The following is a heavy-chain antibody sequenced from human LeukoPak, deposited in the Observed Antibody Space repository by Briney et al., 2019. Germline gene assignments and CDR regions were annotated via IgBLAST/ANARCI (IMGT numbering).Heavy chain of an antibody. Sequence: SETLSLTCTVSGGSISSYYWSWIRQPPGKGLEWIGYIYYSGSTNYNPSLKSRVTISVDTSKNQFSLKLSSVTAADTAVYYCARGYCSGGSCYSWGMDVWGQGTTVTVSS. V-gene: IGHV4-59*01. CDR2: IYYSGST. J-gene: IGHJ6*02. D-gene: IGHD2-15*01. CDR3: ARGYCSGGSCYSWGMDV. CDR1: GGSISSYY.